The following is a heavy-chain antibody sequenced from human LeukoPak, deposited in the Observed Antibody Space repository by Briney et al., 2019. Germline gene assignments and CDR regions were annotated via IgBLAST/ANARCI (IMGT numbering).Heavy chain of an antibody. CDR1: GYPFTAYY. Sequence: ASVKVSCKAFGYPFTAYYMYWVRQAPGQGLEWMGWINPNSGGTNYAQKFQGRVTMTRDTSISTAYMELSRLRSDDTAVYYCARDFDLYYYDSSGSHWGQGTLVTVSS. D-gene: IGHD3-22*01. V-gene: IGHV1-2*02. CDR2: INPNSGGT. J-gene: IGHJ4*02. CDR3: ARDFDLYYYDSSGSH.